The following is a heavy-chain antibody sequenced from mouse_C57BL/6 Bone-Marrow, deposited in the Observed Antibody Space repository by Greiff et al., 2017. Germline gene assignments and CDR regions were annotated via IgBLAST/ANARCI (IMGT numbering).Heavy chain of an antibody. CDR2: IDPEIGDP. CDR3: SSFDGNYFDF. CDR1: GFNIKDDY. J-gene: IGHJ2*01. V-gene: IGHV14-4*01. D-gene: IGHD2-3*01. Sequence: VQLKQSGAELVRPGASVKLSCTASGFNIKDDYIHWVKQRPEQGLEWIGWIDPEIGDPEYASKFQGKATITSDTSSNTAYLQLSSLTSEDTAVYYCSSFDGNYFDFWGQGTPLTVAS.